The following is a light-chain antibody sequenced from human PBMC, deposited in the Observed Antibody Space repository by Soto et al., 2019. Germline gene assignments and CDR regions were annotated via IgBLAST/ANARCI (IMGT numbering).Light chain of an antibody. Sequence: DIQMTQSPSSLSASVGDRVTITFRASQSISSYLNWYQQKPGKAPKLLIYAASSLQSGVPSRFSGSGSGTDFTLTISSLQPEDFATYYCQQSYSTPLITFGPGTKVAIK. CDR1: QSISSY. J-gene: IGKJ3*01. CDR3: QQSYSTPLIT. CDR2: AAS. V-gene: IGKV1-39*01.